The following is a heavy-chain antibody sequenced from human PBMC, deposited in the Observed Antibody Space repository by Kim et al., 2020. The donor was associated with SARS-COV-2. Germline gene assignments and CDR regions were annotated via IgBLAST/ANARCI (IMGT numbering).Heavy chain of an antibody. J-gene: IGHJ4*02. CDR3: ARGGMDQGRHITMVRN. CDR1: GYTFTSYY. Sequence: ASVKVSCKASGYTFTSYYMHWVRQAPGQGLEWMGIINPSGGSTSYAQKFQGRVTMTRDTSTSTVYMELSSLRSEDTAVYYCARGGMDQGRHITMVRNWGQGTLVTVSS. D-gene: IGHD3-10*01. CDR2: INPSGGST. V-gene: IGHV1-46*01.